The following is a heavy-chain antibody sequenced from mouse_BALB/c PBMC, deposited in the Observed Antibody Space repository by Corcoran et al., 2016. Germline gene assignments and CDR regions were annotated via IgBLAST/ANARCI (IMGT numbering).Heavy chain of an antibody. Sequence: EVQLQQSGPELVKPGASMKISCKASGYSFTGYTMNWVKQSHGKTLEWIGLINPYNGGTSYNQKFKGKATLTVDKSSSTAYMELLSLTSEDSAVDYCARMRASDYGGWYFDVWGAGTTVTVSS. D-gene: IGHD2-4*01. CDR3: ARMRASDYGGWYFDV. V-gene: IGHV1-18*01. CDR1: GYSFTGYT. J-gene: IGHJ1*01. CDR2: INPYNGGT.